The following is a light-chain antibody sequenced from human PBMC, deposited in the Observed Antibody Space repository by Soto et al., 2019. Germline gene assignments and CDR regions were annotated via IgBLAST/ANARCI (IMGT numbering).Light chain of an antibody. V-gene: IGKV1-5*01. CDR3: QQYNSYSPLT. CDR1: QSISSW. Sequence: DIQMTQYTSTLSASVGDRVTITCRASQSISSWLAWYQLKPGKAPKLLIYDASSLQSGVPSRFSGSGSGTEFSLTISSLQPDDFATYCCQQYNSYSPLTFGGGTKVDVK. J-gene: IGKJ4*01. CDR2: DAS.